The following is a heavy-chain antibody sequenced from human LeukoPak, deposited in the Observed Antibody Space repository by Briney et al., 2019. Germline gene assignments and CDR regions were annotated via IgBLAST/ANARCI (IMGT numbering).Heavy chain of an antibody. V-gene: IGHV3-33*06. CDR1: GFNFRTYG. D-gene: IGHD2-21*01. J-gene: IGHJ4*02. CDR2: IWDDGRNQ. Sequence: QPGGSLRLSCAASGFNFRTYGMHWDRQAPGKGLEWVAVIWDDGRNQFYADSVKGRFTVSRDNSKNTLSLQMNSLRAEDTAVYYCAKETGPYSAFDYWGQGILVTVSP. CDR3: AKETGPYSAFDY.